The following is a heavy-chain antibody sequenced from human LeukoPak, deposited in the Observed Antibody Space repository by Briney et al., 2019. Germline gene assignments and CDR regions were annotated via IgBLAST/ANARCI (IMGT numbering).Heavy chain of an antibody. CDR1: GFIFSSYW. D-gene: IGHD2-21*02. CDR3: ATATCGGDCYIDY. Sequence: GGSLRLSCAASGFIFSSYWMSWVRQAPGKGLEWVANIKQDGSEKYYVDSVKGRFTISRDNAKNSLYLQMNSLRAEDTAVYYCATATCGGDCYIDYWGQGTLVTVSS. J-gene: IGHJ4*02. V-gene: IGHV3-7*01. CDR2: IKQDGSEK.